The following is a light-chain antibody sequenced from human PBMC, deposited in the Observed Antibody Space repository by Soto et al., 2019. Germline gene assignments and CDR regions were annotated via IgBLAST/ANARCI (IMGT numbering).Light chain of an antibody. J-gene: IGLJ1*01. V-gene: IGLV2-8*01. CDR3: LSYADTAYV. CDR2: EVS. Sequence: QSVLTQPPSASGYPVQSVTISCAGTSSDVGGYNYVSWYQKYPGKVPKLMIYEVSERPSGVPDRFSGSKSGNTAFLTVSGLQAEDEADYYCLSYADTAYVFGTGTKLTVL. CDR1: SSDVGGYNY.